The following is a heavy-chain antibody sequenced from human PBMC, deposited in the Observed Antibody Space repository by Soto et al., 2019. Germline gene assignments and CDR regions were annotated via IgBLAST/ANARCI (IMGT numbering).Heavy chain of an antibody. V-gene: IGHV1-18*01. Sequence: ASVKVSCKASGYTFTSYGISWVRQAPGQGLEWMGWISAYNGNTNYAQKLQGRVTMTTDTSTSTAYMELRSLRSDDTAVYYCARDHYDILTGYQNIDYWGQGTLVTVSS. D-gene: IGHD3-9*01. CDR3: ARDHYDILTGYQNIDY. CDR1: GYTFTSYG. J-gene: IGHJ4*02. CDR2: ISAYNGNT.